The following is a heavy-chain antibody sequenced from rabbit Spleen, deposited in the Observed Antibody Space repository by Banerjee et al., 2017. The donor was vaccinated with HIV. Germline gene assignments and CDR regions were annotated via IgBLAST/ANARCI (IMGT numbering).Heavy chain of an antibody. Sequence: QQLEESGGDLVKPGASLTLTCTASGFSFSSSAYMCWVRQAPGKGLEWIACIYVGSTGNIHYATWVNGRFTISKTSSTTVTLQMTSLTVADTAAYFCARDTGSSFSTYGMDLWGPGTLVTVS. CDR3: ARDTGSSFSTYGMDL. CDR1: GFSFSSSAY. V-gene: IGHV1S40*01. J-gene: IGHJ6*01. CDR2: IYVGSTGNI. D-gene: IGHD8-1*01.